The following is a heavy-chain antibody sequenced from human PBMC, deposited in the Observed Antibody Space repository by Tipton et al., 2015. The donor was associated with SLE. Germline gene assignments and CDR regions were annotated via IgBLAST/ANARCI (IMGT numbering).Heavy chain of an antibody. D-gene: IGHD2-15*01. CDR1: GFTFSSYG. J-gene: IGHJ4*02. CDR3: AKDWGECRGGSCYSFDS. CDR2: ISYDGTNK. Sequence: SLRLSCAASGFTFSSYGMHWVRQAPGKGLEWVAVISYDGTNKNYVDSVKGRFPISRDNSKNTVYLQMNSLRAEDTAVYYCAKDWGECRGGSCYSFDSWGQGTLVTVSS. V-gene: IGHV3-30*18.